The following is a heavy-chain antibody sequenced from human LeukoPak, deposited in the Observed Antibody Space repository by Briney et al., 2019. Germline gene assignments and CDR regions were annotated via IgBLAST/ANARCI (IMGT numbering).Heavy chain of an antibody. Sequence: ASVKVSCKASGYTFTSYYMHWVRQAPGQGLEWMGIISPSGGITRAAQKFQGRLTMTRDTSTSTVYMELSSLRSEDTAVYYCARIFIAAAGPSFDYWGQGTLVTVSS. V-gene: IGHV1-46*01. D-gene: IGHD6-13*01. CDR2: ISPSGGIT. CDR3: ARIFIAAAGPSFDY. CDR1: GYTFTSYY. J-gene: IGHJ4*02.